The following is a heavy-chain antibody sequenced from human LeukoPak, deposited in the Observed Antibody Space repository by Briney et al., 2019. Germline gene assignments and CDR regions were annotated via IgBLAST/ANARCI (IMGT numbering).Heavy chain of an antibody. D-gene: IGHD6-13*01. CDR2: INPNSGGT. V-gene: IGHV1-2*02. J-gene: IGHJ4*02. Sequence: GASVKVSCKASGYTFTGYYMHWVRQAPGRGLEWMGWINPNSGGTNYAQKFQGRVTMTRDTSISTAYMELSRLRSDDTAVYYCAREEGMEGSSWTDYWGQGTLVTVSS. CDR3: AREEGMEGSSWTDY. CDR1: GYTFTGYY.